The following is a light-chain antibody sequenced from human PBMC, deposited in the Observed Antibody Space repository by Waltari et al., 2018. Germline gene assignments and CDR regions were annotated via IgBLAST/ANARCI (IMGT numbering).Light chain of an antibody. J-gene: IGKJ1*01. CDR2: GAS. Sequence: EIVLTQSPGSLSSSPGERVTLSCRASQSVSRAFAWYQQKPGQPPRLLIFGASNRATGSPDRFSGSGSGTDFSLTISRLEPEDFAVYYCQHYVRLPATFGQGTKVEIK. CDR3: QHYVRLPAT. V-gene: IGKV3-20*01. CDR1: QSVSRA.